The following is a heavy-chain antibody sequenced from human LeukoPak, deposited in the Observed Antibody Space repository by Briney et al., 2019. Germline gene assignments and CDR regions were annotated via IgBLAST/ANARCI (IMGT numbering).Heavy chain of an antibody. J-gene: IGHJ1*01. Sequence: GGSLRLSCAASGFSCSSYNMNWVRQAPGKEREWVSYISSSSSTVYYADSVRGRFTISRDNAKNSLYLQMNSLRAEDTAVYYCATYSSLNRREFQYWGQGTLLTVSS. D-gene: IGHD3-22*01. V-gene: IGHV3-48*01. CDR2: ISSSSSTV. CDR1: GFSCSSYN. CDR3: ATYSSLNRREFQY.